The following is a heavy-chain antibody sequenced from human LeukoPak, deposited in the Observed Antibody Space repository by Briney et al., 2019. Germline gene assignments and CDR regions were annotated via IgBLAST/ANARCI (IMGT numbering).Heavy chain of an antibody. Sequence: PGGSLRLSCAASGFTFSSYSMNWVRQAPGKGLEWVAFIRYDGSNKYYADSVKGRFTISRDNSKNTLYLQMNSLRAEDTAVYYCAKDPSSSVGHFDYWGQGTLVTVSS. CDR3: AKDPSSSVGHFDY. CDR2: IRYDGSNK. CDR1: GFTFSSYS. D-gene: IGHD6-19*01. V-gene: IGHV3-30*02. J-gene: IGHJ4*02.